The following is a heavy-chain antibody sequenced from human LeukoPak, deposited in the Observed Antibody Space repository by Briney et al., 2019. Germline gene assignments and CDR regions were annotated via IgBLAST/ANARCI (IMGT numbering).Heavy chain of an antibody. CDR1: GASISSSSYY. Sequence: PSETLSLTCPVSGASISSSSYYWGWIRQPPGKGLEWIGNIYYTGNTYYNPSLTSRVTISVDTSKNQFSLKLTSVTAADTAVYYCARLLTAGNTGRWFDSWGQGTLVTVSS. V-gene: IGHV4-39*01. CDR2: IYYTGNT. D-gene: IGHD1-7*01. CDR3: ARLLTAGNTGRWFDS. J-gene: IGHJ5*01.